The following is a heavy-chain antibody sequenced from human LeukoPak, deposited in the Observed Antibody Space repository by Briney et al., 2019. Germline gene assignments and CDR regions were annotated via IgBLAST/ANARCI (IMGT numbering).Heavy chain of an antibody. J-gene: IGHJ6*02. CDR2: IYHSGSS. CDR1: GDSISSSSYY. D-gene: IGHD6-13*01. Sequence: KPSETLSLTCTVSGDSISSSSYYWGWIRQPPGKGLEMIGSIYHSGSSYYNPSLKSRVTISVDTSKNQFSLKLSSVTAADTAVYYCARASSSSSWYAKPYYYYGMDVWGQGTTVTVSS. V-gene: IGHV4-39*07. CDR3: ARASSSSSWYAKPYYYYGMDV.